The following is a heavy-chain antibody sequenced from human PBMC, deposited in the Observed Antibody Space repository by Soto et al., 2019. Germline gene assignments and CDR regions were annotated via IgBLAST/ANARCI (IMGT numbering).Heavy chain of an antibody. Sequence: PVGSLRLSCAASGFTLSDHYMDWVRQAPGKGLEWVGRTRNKPNSYTTEYAASVKGRFTISRDDSENSLYLQMNSLNTDDTAVYYCTRGAGKHQKLGGYYYGLDVWGLGTTVTVSS. CDR2: TRNKPNSYTT. V-gene: IGHV3-72*01. CDR3: TRGAGKHQKLGGYYYGLDV. J-gene: IGHJ6*02. CDR1: GFTLSDHY. D-gene: IGHD3-16*01.